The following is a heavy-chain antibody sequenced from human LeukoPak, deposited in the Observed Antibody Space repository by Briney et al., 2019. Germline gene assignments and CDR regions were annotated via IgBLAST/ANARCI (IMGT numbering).Heavy chain of an antibody. CDR1: GFSFTNAW. J-gene: IGHJ5*02. D-gene: IGHD5-12*01. V-gene: IGHV3-23*01. CDR3: VKRELYIVATT. CDR2: ISPGGSP. Sequence: GGSLRLSCAASGFSFTNAWMNWGRQAPGKGLEWVSAISPGGSPYYADSVKGRFTISRDNSKNTLYLQMNSLRAEDTAVYYCVKRELYIVATTWGQGTLVTVSS.